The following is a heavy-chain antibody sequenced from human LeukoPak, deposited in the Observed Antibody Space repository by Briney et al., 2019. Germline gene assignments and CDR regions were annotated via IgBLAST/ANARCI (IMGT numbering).Heavy chain of an antibody. Sequence: GGTLRLSCAASGFTFSRHGMNWVRQAPGKGLEWVSGVGPSGARTYYADSVKGRFTVSRDNSKNMVFLQMNSLRAEDTAMYYCAKDDAYLQYADWGQGTLVTVSS. CDR1: GFTFSRHG. J-gene: IGHJ4*02. CDR2: VGPSGART. V-gene: IGHV3-23*01. CDR3: AKDDAYLQYAD. D-gene: IGHD5-24*01.